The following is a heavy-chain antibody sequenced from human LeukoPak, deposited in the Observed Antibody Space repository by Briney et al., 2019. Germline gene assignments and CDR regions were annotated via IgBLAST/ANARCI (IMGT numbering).Heavy chain of an antibody. J-gene: IGHJ4*02. Sequence: SVKVSCKASGGTFSSYAISWVRQATGQGLEWMGGIIPIFGTANYAQKFQGRVTITADEFTSTAYMELTSLRSEDTAVYYCARDLNSGSYYRVDYWGQGTLVTVSS. CDR3: ARDLNSGSYYRVDY. CDR2: IIPIFGTA. V-gene: IGHV1-69*13. D-gene: IGHD1-26*01. CDR1: GGTFSSYA.